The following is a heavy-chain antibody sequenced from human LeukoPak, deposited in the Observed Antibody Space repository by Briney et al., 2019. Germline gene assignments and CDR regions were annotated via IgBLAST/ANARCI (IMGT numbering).Heavy chain of an antibody. CDR1: GGSFSGYY. V-gene: IGHV4-34*01. D-gene: IGHD3-16*01. Sequence: SETLSLTCAVYGGSFSGYYWSWIRQPPGKGLEWIGEINHSGSTNYNPSLKSRVTISVDTSKNQFSLKLSSVTAADTAVYYCARDMITFGGVKERFDYWGQGTLVTVSS. J-gene: IGHJ4*02. CDR2: INHSGST. CDR3: ARDMITFGGVKERFDY.